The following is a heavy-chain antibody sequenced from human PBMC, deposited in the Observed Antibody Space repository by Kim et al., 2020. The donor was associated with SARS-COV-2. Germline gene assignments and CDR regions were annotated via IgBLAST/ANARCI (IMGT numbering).Heavy chain of an antibody. Sequence: SETLSLTCTVSGGSISSSSYYWGWIRQPPGKGLEWIGSIYYSGSTYYNPSLKSRVTISVDTSKNQFSLKLSSVTAADTAVYYCARLVPAATGDAFDIWGQGTMVTVSS. D-gene: IGHD2-2*01. CDR2: IYYSGST. J-gene: IGHJ3*02. CDR1: GGSISSSSYY. V-gene: IGHV4-39*01. CDR3: ARLVPAATGDAFDI.